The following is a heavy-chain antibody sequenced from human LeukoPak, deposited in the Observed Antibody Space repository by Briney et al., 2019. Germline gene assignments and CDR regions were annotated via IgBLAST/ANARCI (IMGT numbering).Heavy chain of an antibody. D-gene: IGHD3-9*01. V-gene: IGHV3-23*01. CDR3: AKWGDYDVLTGYYVPDY. CDR2: ISGLGGST. Sequence: GGSLRLSCAASGFTFSSYAMSWVRQAPGKGLEWVSAISGLGGSTYYADSVKGRFTVSRDNSKSTLYLQMNSLRAEDTALYYCAKWGDYDVLTGYYVPDYWGQGTLVTVSS. J-gene: IGHJ4*02. CDR1: GFTFSSYA.